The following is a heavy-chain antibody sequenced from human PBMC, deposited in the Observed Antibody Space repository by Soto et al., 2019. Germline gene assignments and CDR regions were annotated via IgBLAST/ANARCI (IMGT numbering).Heavy chain of an antibody. CDR3: ARPRGIAAAGSWFDP. CDR1: GGSISSSSYY. Sequence: SETLSLTCTVSGGSISSSSYYWGWIRQPPGKGLEWIGSIYYSGSTYYNPPLKSRVTISVDTSKNQFSLKLSSVTAADTAVYYCARPRGIAAAGSWFDPWGQGTLVTVSS. V-gene: IGHV4-39*01. D-gene: IGHD6-13*01. CDR2: IYYSGST. J-gene: IGHJ5*02.